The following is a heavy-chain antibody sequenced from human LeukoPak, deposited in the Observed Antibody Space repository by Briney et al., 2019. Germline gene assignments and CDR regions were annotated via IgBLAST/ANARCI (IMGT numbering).Heavy chain of an antibody. J-gene: IGHJ4*02. V-gene: IGHV3-23*01. Sequence: GGSLRLSCAASGFTFSGYAMSWVRQAPGRGLEWVSAISGSGGSTYYADSVKGRFTISRDNSKNTLYLQMNSLRAEDTAVYYCAKVPQWELLRNYFDYWGQGTLVTVSS. D-gene: IGHD1-26*01. CDR2: ISGSGGST. CDR3: AKVPQWELLRNYFDY. CDR1: GFTFSGYA.